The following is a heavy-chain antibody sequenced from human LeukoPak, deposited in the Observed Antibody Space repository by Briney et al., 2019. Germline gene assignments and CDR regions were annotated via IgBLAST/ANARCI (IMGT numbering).Heavy chain of an antibody. CDR2: INHSGST. D-gene: IGHD2-2*01. CDR3: ARRYCSSTSCYPGFNWFDP. V-gene: IGHV4-34*01. Sequence: PSETLSLTCAVYGGSFSGYYWSWIRQPPGKGLEWIGEINHSGSTNYNPSLKSRVTISVDTSKNQFSLKLSSVTAADTAVYYCARRYCSSTSCYPGFNWFDPWGQGTLVTVSS. J-gene: IGHJ5*02. CDR1: GGSFSGYY.